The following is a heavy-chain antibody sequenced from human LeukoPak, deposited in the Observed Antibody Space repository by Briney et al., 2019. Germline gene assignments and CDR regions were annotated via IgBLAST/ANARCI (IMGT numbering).Heavy chain of an antibody. CDR3: GSSAPRIVVASKGLSD. CDR1: GFTFSSYA. Sequence: QPGGSLRLSCAVSGFTFSSYAMSWVRQAPGKGLEWVSVISGSGGTTYYSDSVKGRFTISRDNSKNTLYLQMNSLRAEDTAVYYCGSSAPRIVVASKGLSDWGQGTLVTVSS. D-gene: IGHD1-26*01. CDR2: ISGSGGTT. J-gene: IGHJ4*02. V-gene: IGHV3-23*01.